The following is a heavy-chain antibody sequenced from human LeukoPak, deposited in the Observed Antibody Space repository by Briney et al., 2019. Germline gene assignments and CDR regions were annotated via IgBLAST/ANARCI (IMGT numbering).Heavy chain of an antibody. Sequence: QPGRSLRLSCAASGFTFSSYGMHWVRQAPGKGLEWVAVIWYDGSNKYYADSVKGRFTISRDNSKNTLYLQMNSLRAEDTAVYYCAKVSGCSYGTSDYWGQGTLVTVSS. CDR2: IWYDGSNK. D-gene: IGHD5-18*01. CDR1: GFTFSSYG. CDR3: AKVSGCSYGTSDY. J-gene: IGHJ4*02. V-gene: IGHV3-33*06.